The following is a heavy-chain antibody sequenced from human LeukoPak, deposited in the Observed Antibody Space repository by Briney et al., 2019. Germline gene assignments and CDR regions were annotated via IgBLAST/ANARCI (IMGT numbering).Heavy chain of an antibody. CDR1: GYTFTSYY. J-gene: IGHJ4*02. V-gene: IGHV1-46*01. CDR2: INPSGGST. Sequence: GASVKVSCKASGYTFTSYYMHWVRQAPGQGLEWMGIINPSGGSTSYAQKFQGRVTMTRDTSTSTVYMELSSLRSEDTAAYYCARDRSAPVVVVPAAIVDWGQGTLVTVSS. D-gene: IGHD2-2*01. CDR3: ARDRSAPVVVVPAAIVD.